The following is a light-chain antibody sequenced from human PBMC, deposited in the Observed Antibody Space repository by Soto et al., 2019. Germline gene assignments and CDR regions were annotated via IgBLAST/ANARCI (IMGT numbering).Light chain of an antibody. J-gene: IGLJ3*02. Sequence: QSVLTQPPSVSGAPGQRVTIFCIGSSSNIGAGHDVHWYQQFPGTAPKVLIYGNSNRPSGVPDRFSGSKSGTSASLAITGLQAEDEADYFCCSYAYTFSVFGGGTKLTVL. CDR3: CSYAYTFSV. CDR1: SSNIGAGHD. CDR2: GNS. V-gene: IGLV1-40*01.